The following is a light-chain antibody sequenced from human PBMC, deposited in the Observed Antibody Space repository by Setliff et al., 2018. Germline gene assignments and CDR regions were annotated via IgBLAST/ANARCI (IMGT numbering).Light chain of an antibody. Sequence: QSALAQPASVPGSPGQSITISCTGTSSDIGNYDLVSWYQHSPGEAPKLLIYEVDERPSGVSNRFSGSKSGNTASLTISGLQAEDEADYHCCSYAGSGTVIFGGGTKVTVL. CDR1: SSDIGNYDL. V-gene: IGLV2-23*02. CDR3: CSYAGSGTVI. J-gene: IGLJ2*01. CDR2: EVD.